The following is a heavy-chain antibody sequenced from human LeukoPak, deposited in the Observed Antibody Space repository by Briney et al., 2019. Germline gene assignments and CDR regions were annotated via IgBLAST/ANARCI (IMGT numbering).Heavy chain of an antibody. V-gene: IGHV3-30-3*01. CDR2: ISYDGSNK. CDR1: GFTFSSYA. D-gene: IGHD2-2*01. CDR3: ARDRYCSSTSCQPGDY. J-gene: IGHJ4*02. Sequence: PGGSLRLSCAASGFTFSSYAMHWVRQAPGKGLEGVAVISYDGSNKYYADSVKGRFTISRDNSKNTLYLQMNSLRAEDTAVYYCARDRYCSSTSCQPGDYWGQGTLVTVSS.